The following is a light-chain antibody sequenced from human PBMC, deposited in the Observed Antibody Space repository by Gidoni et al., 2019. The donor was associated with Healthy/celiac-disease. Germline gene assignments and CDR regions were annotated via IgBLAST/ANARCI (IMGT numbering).Light chain of an antibody. CDR3: QQYDNLPYT. CDR2: DAS. Sequence: IQMTQSPSSLSPSVGDRVTITCQASQDISNYLNWYQQKPGKAPKLLIDDASNLETGVPSRFSGSGSGTDFTFTISSLQPEDIATYYCQQYDNLPYTFGQGTKLEIK. CDR1: QDISNY. V-gene: IGKV1-33*01. J-gene: IGKJ2*01.